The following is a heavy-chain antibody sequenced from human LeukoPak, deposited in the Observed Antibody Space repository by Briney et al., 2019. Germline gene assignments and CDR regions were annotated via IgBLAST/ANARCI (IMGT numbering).Heavy chain of an antibody. CDR2: IYHSGTT. CDR1: GGSFSSGGFS. D-gene: IGHD3-16*01. J-gene: IGHJ4*02. Sequence: MTSETLSLTCAVSGGSFSSGGFSWSWIRQPPGKGLEWIAYIYHSGTTYYNPSLQSRVTMSVDTSKNQFSLKLSSVTAVDTAVYYCARKENAYYYFDYWGQGTLVTVSS. V-gene: IGHV4-30-2*01. CDR3: ARKENAYYYFDY.